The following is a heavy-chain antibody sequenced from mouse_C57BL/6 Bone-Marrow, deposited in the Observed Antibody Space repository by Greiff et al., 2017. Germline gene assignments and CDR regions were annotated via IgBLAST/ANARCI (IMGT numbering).Heavy chain of an antibody. Sequence: VQLQQPGAELVKPGASVKLSCKASGYTFTSYWLTWVKQRPGQGLEWIGDIYPGSGSTNYNEKFKSKATLTVDTSSSSAYMQLSSLTSEDTAVYYCARGYYGKYWGQGTTLTVSS. D-gene: IGHD2-1*01. CDR2: IYPGSGST. J-gene: IGHJ2*01. CDR3: ARGYYGKY. V-gene: IGHV1-55*01. CDR1: GYTFTSYW.